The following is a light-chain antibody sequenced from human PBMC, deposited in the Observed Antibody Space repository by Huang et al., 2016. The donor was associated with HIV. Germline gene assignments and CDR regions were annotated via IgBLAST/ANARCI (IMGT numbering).Light chain of an antibody. CDR2: GAS. J-gene: IGKJ1*01. CDR3: QQYNNWPRT. CDR1: QSVSSN. Sequence: EIVMTQSPATLSVSPGERATLSCRASQSVSSNVAWYQQKPGQAPRLRIYGASTRATGIPARFSGSGSGTEFTLTISSLQSEDFAVYYCQQYNNWPRTFGQGTKVEIK. V-gene: IGKV3-15*01.